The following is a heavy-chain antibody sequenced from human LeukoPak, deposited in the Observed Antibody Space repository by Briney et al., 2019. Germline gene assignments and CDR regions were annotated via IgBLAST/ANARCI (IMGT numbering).Heavy chain of an antibody. D-gene: IGHD3-22*01. V-gene: IGHV1-18*01. J-gene: IGHJ4*02. CDR2: INTYDGST. Sequence: ASVKVSCKVSGYTLTELSMHWVRQAPGQGLEWMGWINTYDGSTKYAQKLQDRVTMTTDTSTNTAYMELGSLSSDDAAVYYCARVIYYYDTTDPKIRSDYWGQGTLVTVSS. CDR3: ARVIYYYDTTDPKIRSDY. CDR1: GYTLTELS.